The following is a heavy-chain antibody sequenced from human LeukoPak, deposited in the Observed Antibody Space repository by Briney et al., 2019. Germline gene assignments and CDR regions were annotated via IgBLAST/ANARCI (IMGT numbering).Heavy chain of an antibody. Sequence: PSETLSLTCTVSGGSISSHYWSWIRQPPGKGLEWIGYLHYSGITSYNPSPKSRVTISVDTSKSQFSLKLTSVTAADTAVYYCARDGYTIASYFDYWGQGALVTVSS. V-gene: IGHV4-59*11. D-gene: IGHD5-24*01. CDR2: LHYSGIT. CDR3: ARDGYTIASYFDY. J-gene: IGHJ4*02. CDR1: GGSISSHY.